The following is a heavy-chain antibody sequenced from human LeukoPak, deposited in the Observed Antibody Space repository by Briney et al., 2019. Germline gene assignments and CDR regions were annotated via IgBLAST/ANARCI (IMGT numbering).Heavy chain of an antibody. J-gene: IGHJ6*03. V-gene: IGHV4-38-2*02. CDR1: GYSISSGYY. Sequence: SETLSLTCTVSGYSISSGYYWGWIRRPPGKGLEWIGSIYHSGSTYYNPSLKSRVTISVDTSKNQFSLKLSSVTAADTAVYYCARVPSVRSYYYYMDVWGKGTTVTVSS. CDR2: IYHSGST. CDR3: ARVPSVRSYYYYMDV.